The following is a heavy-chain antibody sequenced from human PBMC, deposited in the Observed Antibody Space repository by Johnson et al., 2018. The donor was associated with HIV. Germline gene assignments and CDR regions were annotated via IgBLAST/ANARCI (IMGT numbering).Heavy chain of an antibody. CDR1: GFTFSIYA. Sequence: VQLVESGGGVVQPGRSLRLSCAASGFTFSIYAMHWVRQAPGKGLEWVSLISYDGSIQYYADSVKGRFTISRDNSKNTLYLQINSLRAEDTAVFYCAKEHPDGGAFDIWGQGTMVSVSS. CDR3: AKEHPDGGAFDI. D-gene: IGHD3-16*01. J-gene: IGHJ3*02. V-gene: IGHV3-30*04. CDR2: ISYDGSIQ.